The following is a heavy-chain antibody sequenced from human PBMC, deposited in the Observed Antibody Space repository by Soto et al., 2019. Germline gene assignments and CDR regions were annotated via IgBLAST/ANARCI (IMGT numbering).Heavy chain of an antibody. CDR3: ARESSTQYYYGMDV. V-gene: IGHV3-53*01. CDR1: GFTVSSNY. CDR2: IYSGGST. D-gene: IGHD6-13*01. J-gene: IGHJ6*02. Sequence: EVQLVESGGGLIQPGGSLRLSCAASGFTVSSNYMSWVRQAPGKGLEWVSVIYSGGSTYYADSVKGRFTISRDNSKNTLYLQMNSLRAEDTAVYYCARESSTQYYYGMDVWGQGTTVTVSS.